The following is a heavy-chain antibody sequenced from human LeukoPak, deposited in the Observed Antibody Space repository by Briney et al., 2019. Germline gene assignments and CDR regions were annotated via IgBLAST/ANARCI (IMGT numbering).Heavy chain of an antibody. CDR1: GGTFSSYA. D-gene: IGHD6-6*01. CDR3: ARSTEYSSSYYYMDV. J-gene: IGHJ6*03. Sequence: SVKVSCKASGGTFSSYAISWVRQAPGQGLEWMGGIIPIFGTANYAQKFQGRVTITADKSTSTAYMELSSLRSEDTAVSYCARSTEYSSSYYYMDVWGKGTTVTVSS. CDR2: IIPIFGTA. V-gene: IGHV1-69*06.